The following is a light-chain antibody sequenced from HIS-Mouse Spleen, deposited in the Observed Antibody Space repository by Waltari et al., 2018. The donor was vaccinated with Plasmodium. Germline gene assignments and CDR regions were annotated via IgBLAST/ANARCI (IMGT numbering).Light chain of an antibody. J-gene: IGKJ1*01. CDR1: QSVSSSY. Sequence: EIVLTQSPGTLSLSPGERATLSCRASQSVSSSYLAWYQQKPGQAPRLLSYGASSRATGISDRFSGSGSGKDFTLTISRLEPEDFAVYYCQQYGSSPWTFGQGTKVEIK. CDR2: GAS. CDR3: QQYGSSPWT. V-gene: IGKV3-20*01.